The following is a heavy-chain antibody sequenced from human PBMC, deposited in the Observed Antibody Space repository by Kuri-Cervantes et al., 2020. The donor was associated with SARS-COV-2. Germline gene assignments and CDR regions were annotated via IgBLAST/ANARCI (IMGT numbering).Heavy chain of an antibody. J-gene: IGHJ6*02. Sequence: GESLKISCAASGFTFSSYAMHWVRQAPGKGLEWVAVISYDGSNKYYADSVKGRFTISRDNSKNTLYLQMNSLRAEDTAVYYCASQYCSGGSCYSGYYYGMDVWGRGTTVTVSS. V-gene: IGHV3-30-3*01. D-gene: IGHD2-15*01. CDR2: ISYDGSNK. CDR1: GFTFSSYA. CDR3: ASQYCSGGSCYSGYYYGMDV.